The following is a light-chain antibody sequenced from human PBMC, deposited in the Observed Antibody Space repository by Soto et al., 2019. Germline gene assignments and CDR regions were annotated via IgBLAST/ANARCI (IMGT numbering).Light chain of an antibody. CDR1: NSNIGSHT. CDR2: SSD. CDR3: AAWDDSLNGFV. Sequence: QAVVTQPRSASGTPGQRVTISCSGSNSNIGSHTINWYQQLPGTAPKLLIYSSDQRPSGVPDRFSGSKSGTSASLAISGLQSEDEGDYYCAAWDDSLNGFVFGTGTKLTVL. J-gene: IGLJ1*01. V-gene: IGLV1-44*01.